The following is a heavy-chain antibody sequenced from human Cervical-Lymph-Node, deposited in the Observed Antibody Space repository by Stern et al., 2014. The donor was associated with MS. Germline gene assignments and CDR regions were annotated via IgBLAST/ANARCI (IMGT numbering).Heavy chain of an antibody. J-gene: IGHJ5*02. V-gene: IGHV1-8*01. Sequence: VQLEESGAAVKKPGASVKVSCKASGYTFTSDDITWVRQVPGQGLEWMGWMNPDSGDTGYAQKFRGKFTITRDLSLSTAYVAMSSLKSEDTAMYYCARGWSAWGQGTLVTVSS. CDR1: GYTFTSDD. CDR3: ARGWSA. D-gene: IGHD3-3*01. CDR2: MNPDSGDT.